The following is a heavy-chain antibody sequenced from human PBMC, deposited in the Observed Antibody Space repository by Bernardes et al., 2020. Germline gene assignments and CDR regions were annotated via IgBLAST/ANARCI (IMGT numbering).Heavy chain of an antibody. CDR2: IYYSGST. J-gene: IGHJ4*02. CDR3: ARFGEYSYGNDY. V-gene: IGHV4-39*01. CDR1: GGSISSSSYY. Sequence: SESLSLTCTVSGGSISSSSYYWGWLLQPPGKGLEWIGSIYYSGSTYYNPSLKSRVTISVDTSKNQFSLKRSSVTAADTAVYYCARFGEYSYGNDYWGQGTLVTVSS. D-gene: IGHD5-18*01.